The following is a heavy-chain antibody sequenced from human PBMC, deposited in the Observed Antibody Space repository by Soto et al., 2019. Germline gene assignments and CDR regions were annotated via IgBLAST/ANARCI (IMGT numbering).Heavy chain of an antibody. CDR3: ARDASSSEAFDI. CDR2: ISSSSTYI. Sequence: EVQLVESGGGLVKPGGSLRLSCAASRFTFSSYSMNWVRQAPGKGLEWVSSISSSSTYIYYADSVKGRFTISRDNAKNSLYLQMNSLRAEDTAVYYCARDASSSEAFDIWGQGTLVTVSS. J-gene: IGHJ3*02. V-gene: IGHV3-21*01. CDR1: RFTFSSYS.